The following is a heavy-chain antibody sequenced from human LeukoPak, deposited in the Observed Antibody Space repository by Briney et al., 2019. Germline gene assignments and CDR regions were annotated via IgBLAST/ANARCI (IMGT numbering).Heavy chain of an antibody. Sequence: SETLSLTCTLSGGSISSYYWSWIRHPAGKGLEWIGRIYSSGSTNYNPSLKSRVSLSVDTSKNQFSLKLSSVTGAETAVYYCARGSAVVTAAGPYDYWGQGTLVTVSS. V-gene: IGHV4-4*07. CDR2: IYSSGST. CDR1: GGSISSYY. D-gene: IGHD6-13*01. J-gene: IGHJ4*02. CDR3: ARGSAVVTAAGPYDY.